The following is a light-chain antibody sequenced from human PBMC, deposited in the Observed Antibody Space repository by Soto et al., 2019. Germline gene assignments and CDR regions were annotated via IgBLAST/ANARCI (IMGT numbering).Light chain of an antibody. CDR2: GAS. CDR1: QSVSSN. V-gene: IGKV3-15*01. J-gene: IGKJ3*01. CDR3: QHYNSWPT. Sequence: EIVMTQSPGTLSVSPGEGATLSCRASQSVSSNLAWYQQKPGQAPRLLIYGASTRATGIPARFSGSGSGTEFTLTINSLQSEDSALYYCQHYNSWPTFGPGTKVDIK.